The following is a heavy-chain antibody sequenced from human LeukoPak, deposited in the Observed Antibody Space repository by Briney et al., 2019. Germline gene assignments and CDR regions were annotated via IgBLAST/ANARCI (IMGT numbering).Heavy chain of an antibody. CDR2: ISWNSGNI. D-gene: IGHD6-13*01. CDR1: GFTFDDYA. V-gene: IGHV3-9*01. J-gene: IGHJ6*02. Sequence: PGRSLRLSCAASGFTFDDYAMHWVRQAPGEGLEWVSGISWNSGNIGYADSVKGRFTISRDNAKNSLYLQMNSLRAEDTALYYCAKDQRAAAGYYYGMDVWGQGTTVTVSS. CDR3: AKDQRAAAGYYYGMDV.